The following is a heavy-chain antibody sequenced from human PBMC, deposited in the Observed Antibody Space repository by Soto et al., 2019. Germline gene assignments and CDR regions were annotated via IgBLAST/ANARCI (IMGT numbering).Heavy chain of an antibody. CDR2: IRVGGGDT. J-gene: IGHJ5*02. CDR1: GFTFSSSA. V-gene: IGHV3-23*01. CDR3: AKCSVGTVRTSGWCNGFDP. D-gene: IGHD6-19*01. Sequence: EVRLLESGGGLAQPGGSRRLSCAASGFTFSSSAMNWVRQAPGKGLEWVSSIRVGGGDTFYADSVRGRFTVSRDISRKTLYLQMNSLRAEDTAIYYCAKCSVGTVRTSGWCNGFDPWGQGTLVTVSS.